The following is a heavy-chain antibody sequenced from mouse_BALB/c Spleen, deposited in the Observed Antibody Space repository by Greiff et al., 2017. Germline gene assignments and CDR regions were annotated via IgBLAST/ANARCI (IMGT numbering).Heavy chain of an antibody. J-gene: IGHJ2*01. Sequence: QVQLQQSGAELVKPGASVKLSCKASGHTFTSYWMHWVKQRPGQGLEWIGEINPSNGRTNYNEKFKSKATLTVDKSSSTAYMQLSSLTSEDSAVYYCARRGGYDLYFDYWGQGTTLTVSS. CDR3: ARRGGYDLYFDY. CDR2: INPSNGRT. D-gene: IGHD2-2*01. CDR1: GHTFTSYW. V-gene: IGHV1S81*02.